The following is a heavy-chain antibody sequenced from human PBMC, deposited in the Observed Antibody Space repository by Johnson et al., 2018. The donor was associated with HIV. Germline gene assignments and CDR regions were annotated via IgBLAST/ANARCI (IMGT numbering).Heavy chain of an antibody. CDR2: IKQDGSDK. Sequence: VQLVESGGGLVQPGGSLRLSCAASGFTFSNYWMSWVRQAPGKGLEWVANIKQDGSDKYYVDSVKGRVTISRDNARNSLYLQMNSLRAEDTAVYYCAREGASRFDAFHVWGQGTMVTVSS. CDR3: AREGASRFDAFHV. D-gene: IGHD3-16*01. V-gene: IGHV3-7*01. CDR1: GFTFSNYW. J-gene: IGHJ3*01.